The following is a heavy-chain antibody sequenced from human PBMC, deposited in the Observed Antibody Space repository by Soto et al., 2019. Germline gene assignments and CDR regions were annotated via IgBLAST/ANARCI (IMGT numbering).Heavy chain of an antibody. V-gene: IGHV4-30-4*08. J-gene: IGHJ4*02. CDR2: IYYSGST. D-gene: IGHD3-22*01. CDR1: GGSISSGGYY. CDR3: ARPSYYYDSSGYIV. Sequence: SETLSLTCTVSGGSISSGGYYWSWIRQHPGKGLEWIGYIYYSGSTYYNPSLKSRVTISVDTSKNQFSLKLSSVTAADTAVYYCARPSYYYDSSGYIVWGQGTLVTVSS.